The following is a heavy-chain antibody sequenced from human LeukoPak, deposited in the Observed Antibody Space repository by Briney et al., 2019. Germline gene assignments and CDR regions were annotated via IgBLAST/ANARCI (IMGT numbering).Heavy chain of an antibody. CDR2: IKQDGSEK. J-gene: IGHJ6*02. V-gene: IGHV3-7*01. CDR3: ARDKWELLSNSYHYCGLDV. Sequence: GGSLRLSCAASGFTFSNYWMSWVRQAPGKGLEWVANIKQDGSEKCYVDSVKGRFTISRDNAKNSLYLQMNSLRAEDTAVYYCARDKWELLSNSYHYCGLDVWGQGTTVTVSS. D-gene: IGHD1-26*01. CDR1: GFTFSNYW.